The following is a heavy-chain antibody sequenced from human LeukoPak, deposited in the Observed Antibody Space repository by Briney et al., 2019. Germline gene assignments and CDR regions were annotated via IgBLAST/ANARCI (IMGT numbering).Heavy chain of an antibody. Sequence: PGGPLRLSCAASGFTFSSYGMHWVRQAPGKGLEWVAVISYDGSNKYYADSVKGRFTISRDNSKNTLYLQMNSLRAEDTAVYYCARALYDFWSDNYYYYMDVWGKGTTVTVSS. J-gene: IGHJ6*03. CDR3: ARALYDFWSDNYYYYMDV. CDR1: GFTFSSYG. D-gene: IGHD3-3*01. CDR2: ISYDGSNK. V-gene: IGHV3-30*03.